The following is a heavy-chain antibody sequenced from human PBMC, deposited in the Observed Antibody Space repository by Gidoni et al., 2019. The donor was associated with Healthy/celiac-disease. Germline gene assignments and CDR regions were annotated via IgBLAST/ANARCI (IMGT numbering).Heavy chain of an antibody. CDR1: GFTFSSYA. J-gene: IGHJ4*02. Sequence: QVQLVESGGGVVQPGRSLRLSCAASGFTFSSYAMHWVRQAPGKGLEWGAVISYDGSNKYYADSVKGRFTISRDNSKNTLYLQMNSLRAEDTAVYYCARGRITGTTDLLYNYFDYWGQGTLVTVSS. V-gene: IGHV3-30*01. CDR2: ISYDGSNK. D-gene: IGHD1-7*01. CDR3: ARGRITGTTDLLYNYFDY.